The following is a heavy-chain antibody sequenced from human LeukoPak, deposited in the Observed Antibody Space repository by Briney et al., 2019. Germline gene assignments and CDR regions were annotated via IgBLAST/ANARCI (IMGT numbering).Heavy chain of an antibody. D-gene: IGHD5-18*01. V-gene: IGHV4-34*01. Sequence: SETLSLTCAVYGGSFSGYYWSWIRQPPGKGREWIGEINHSGNTNYNPSLKSRVTISVDTSKNQFSLKLSSVTAADTAVYYCARVRGYGRTKSLDYWGQGTLVTVSS. CDR1: GGSFSGYY. CDR2: INHSGNT. J-gene: IGHJ4*02. CDR3: ARVRGYGRTKSLDY.